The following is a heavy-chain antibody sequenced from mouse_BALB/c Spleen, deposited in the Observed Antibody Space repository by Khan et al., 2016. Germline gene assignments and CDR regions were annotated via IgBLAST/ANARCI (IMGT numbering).Heavy chain of an antibody. V-gene: IGHV3-2*02. J-gene: IGHJ3*01. CDR2: ITYSGLT. CDR3: ADDGDYAWVSY. Sequence: EVQLQESGPGLVKPSQSLSLTCTVAGYSITSDYAWNWIRQFPGNKLEWMGYITYSGLTNYNPSLKSRISITRDTSKHLFFLQLLSVTTEDTATXYYADDGDYAWVSYRGQGTRVTISA. D-gene: IGHD2-3*01. CDR1: GYSITSDYA.